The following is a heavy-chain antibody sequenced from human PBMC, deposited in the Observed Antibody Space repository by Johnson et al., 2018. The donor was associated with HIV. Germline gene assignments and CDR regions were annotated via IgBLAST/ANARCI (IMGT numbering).Heavy chain of an antibody. D-gene: IGHD3-16*01. CDR1: AFTFSKYA. CDR2: IPYDGSNK. J-gene: IGHJ3*01. Sequence: QVQLVQSGGGVLQPGGSLKLSCQASAFTFSKYAMSWVRQAPGTGLVCVAVIPYDGSNKYYADSVKGRFTISRDNSKNTLYLQMNSLRAEDTDVYYCARVGASRFDAFHVWGQGTMVTVSS. V-gene: IGHV3-30*03. CDR3: ARVGASRFDAFHV.